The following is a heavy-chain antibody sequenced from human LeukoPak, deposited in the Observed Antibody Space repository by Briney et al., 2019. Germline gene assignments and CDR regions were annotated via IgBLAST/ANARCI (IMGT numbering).Heavy chain of an antibody. V-gene: IGHV4-34*01. Sequence: SETLSLTCAVYGGSFSGYYWSWIRQPPGKGLEWIGEINHSGSTNYNPSLKSRVTISVDTSKNQFSLKRSSVAAADTAVNYCAGSSGRGAFDIWGQGTMVTVSS. CDR2: INHSGST. D-gene: IGHD6-19*01. J-gene: IGHJ3*02. CDR1: GGSFSGYY. CDR3: AGSSGRGAFDI.